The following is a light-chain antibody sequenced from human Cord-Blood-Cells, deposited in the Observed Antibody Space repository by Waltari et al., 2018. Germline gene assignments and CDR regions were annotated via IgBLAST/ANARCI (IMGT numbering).Light chain of an antibody. J-gene: IGLJ2*01. CDR3: SSYTSSSTLVL. Sequence: QSALTQPASVSGSPGQSITISCTGTSSDVGGYNYVSWYQQHPGKAPKLMIYDVSNRPSGVPNRFSGSESGNTASLTISGLQAEDDADSYCSSYTSSSTLVLFGGGTKLTVL. CDR2: DVS. V-gene: IGLV2-14*01. CDR1: SSDVGGYNY.